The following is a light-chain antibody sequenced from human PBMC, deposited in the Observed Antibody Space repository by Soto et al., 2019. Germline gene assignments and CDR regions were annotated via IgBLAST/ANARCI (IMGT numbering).Light chain of an antibody. V-gene: IGKV1-6*01. CDR3: LQDNSYPRT. CDR2: AAS. J-gene: IGKJ2*02. Sequence: IQMTQSPSSLSASVGDRVTITCRASQAIRNELGWYQQRSGKAPKLLIYAASTLHSGVPSRFSGGGSGTDFTLTISSLQPEDSATYFCLQDNSYPRTFGQGTRLEIK. CDR1: QAIRNE.